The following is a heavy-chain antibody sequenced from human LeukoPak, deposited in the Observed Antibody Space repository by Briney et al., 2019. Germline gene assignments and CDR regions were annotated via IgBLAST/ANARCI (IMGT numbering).Heavy chain of an antibody. V-gene: IGHV3-74*01. CDR3: TTGIGNYYYY. CDR1: GSTFSRYW. Sequence: GGSLRLSCAASGSTFSRYWMHWVRQAPGKGLVWVSRVKSDGSDTIYADSVKGRFTISIDNAKNTLYLQMDSLRAEDTAVYYCTTGIGNYYYYWGQGTLVTVAS. J-gene: IGHJ4*02. CDR2: VKSDGSDT. D-gene: IGHD3-10*01.